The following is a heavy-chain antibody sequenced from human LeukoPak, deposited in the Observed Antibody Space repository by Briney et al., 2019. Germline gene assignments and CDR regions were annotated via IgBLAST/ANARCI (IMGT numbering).Heavy chain of an antibody. D-gene: IGHD6-6*01. CDR2: IYYSGST. Sequence: PSETLSLTCTVSGGSISSYYWSWIRQPPGKGLEWIGYIYYSGSTNYNPSLKSRVTISVDTSKNQFSLELSSVTAADTAVYYCARGRSYSSSSYYFDYWGQGTLVTVSS. V-gene: IGHV4-59*01. CDR3: ARGRSYSSSSYYFDY. J-gene: IGHJ4*02. CDR1: GGSISSYY.